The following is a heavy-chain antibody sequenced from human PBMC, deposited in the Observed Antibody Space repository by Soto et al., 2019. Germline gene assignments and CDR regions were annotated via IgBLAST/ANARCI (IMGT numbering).Heavy chain of an antibody. Sequence: GGSLRLSCAASGFTFSSYGMHWVRQAPGKGLEWVAVIPYDGSNKYYADSVKGRFTISRDNSKNTLYLQMNSLRAEDTAVYYCARVEGSWNDAWLVPWDQGTLVTVSS. J-gene: IGHJ5*02. CDR2: IPYDGSNK. CDR1: GFTFSSYG. CDR3: ARVEGSWNDAWLVP. D-gene: IGHD1-1*01. V-gene: IGHV3-30*03.